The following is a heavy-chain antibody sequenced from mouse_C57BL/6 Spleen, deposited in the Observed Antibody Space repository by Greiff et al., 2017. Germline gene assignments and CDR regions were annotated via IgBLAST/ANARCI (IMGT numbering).Heavy chain of an antibody. D-gene: IGHD2-1*01. Sequence: QVQLKQSGPGLVQPSQCLSISCTASGFSLTSYGVHWVRQSPGKGLEWLGVIWSGGSTDYNAAFISRLSISKDNSKSQVFYNMNSRQADDTAIYYCARGNYPYDFDYWGQGTTLTVSS. CDR3: ARGNYPYDFDY. J-gene: IGHJ2*01. CDR1: GFSLTSYG. CDR2: IWSGGST. V-gene: IGHV2-2*01.